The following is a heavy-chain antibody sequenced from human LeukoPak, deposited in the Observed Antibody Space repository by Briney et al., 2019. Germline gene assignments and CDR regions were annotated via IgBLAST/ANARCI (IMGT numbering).Heavy chain of an antibody. Sequence: TSVKVSCKASGGTFTSYAISWGRQAPGQRLECRGGIIPIFGTANYAQKFQGRVTITADDSTSPAYMELSSLRSEDTAVYYCAGNVYGAGYYYYMDVWGKGTTVTVSS. D-gene: IGHD4-17*01. J-gene: IGHJ6*03. CDR1: GGTFTSYA. CDR3: AGNVYGAGYYYYMDV. CDR2: IIPIFGTA. V-gene: IGHV1-69*13.